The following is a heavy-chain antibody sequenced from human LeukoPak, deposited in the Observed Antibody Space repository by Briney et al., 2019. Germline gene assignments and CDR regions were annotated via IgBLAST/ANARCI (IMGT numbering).Heavy chain of an antibody. Sequence: NPNTGGTNYAQKFQGRVTITRDTSSSEAYMEVSGLRSDDTAVYYCASYPRYSSSPPFDYWGQGTLVTVSS. CDR3: ASYPRYSSSPPFDY. CDR2: NPNTGGT. D-gene: IGHD6-6*01. V-gene: IGHV1-2*02. J-gene: IGHJ4*02.